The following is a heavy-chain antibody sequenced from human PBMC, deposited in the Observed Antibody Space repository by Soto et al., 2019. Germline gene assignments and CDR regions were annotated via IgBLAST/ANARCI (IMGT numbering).Heavy chain of an antibody. CDR3: ARTSHDRTGYYYFDY. J-gene: IGHJ4*02. V-gene: IGHV4-61*01. Sequence: SEALSLTCTVSGGSVTGGSYYWSWIRQSPAKGLEWIGYFYYSGTTNYNPSLKSRVTISADTSKNQVSLTVNSVTAADTAVYYCARTSHDRTGYYYFDYWGRGTLVTVSS. CDR2: FYYSGTT. CDR1: GGSVTGGSYY. D-gene: IGHD3-9*01.